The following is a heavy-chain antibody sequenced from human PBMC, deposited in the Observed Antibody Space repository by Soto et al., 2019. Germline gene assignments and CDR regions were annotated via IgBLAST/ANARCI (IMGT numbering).Heavy chain of an antibody. CDR1: GFTFSSYA. CDR2: ISYDGSNK. J-gene: IGHJ4*02. CDR3: ASSGGATKGGGYFDY. V-gene: IGHV3-30-3*01. D-gene: IGHD1-26*01. Sequence: QVQLVESGGGVVQPGRSLRLSCAASGFTFSSYAMHWVRQAPGKGLEWVAVISYDGSNKYYADSVKGRFTIPRDNSKNPLYLQMNSLRAEDTAVYYCASSGGATKGGGYFDYWGQGTLVTVSS.